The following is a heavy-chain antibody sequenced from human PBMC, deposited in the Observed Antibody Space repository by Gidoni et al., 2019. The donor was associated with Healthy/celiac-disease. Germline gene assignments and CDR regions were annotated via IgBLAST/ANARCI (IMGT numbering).Heavy chain of an antibody. Sequence: EVQLLESGGGLVQPGGSLRLSCAASGFTFSSYAMSWVRQAPGKGLEWVSAISGSGGSTYYADSVKGRFTISRDNSKNTLDLQMNSLRAEDTAVYYCAKDSSSQPDYFDYWGQGTLVTVSS. CDR2: ISGSGGST. D-gene: IGHD6-13*01. V-gene: IGHV3-23*01. CDR1: GFTFSSYA. J-gene: IGHJ4*02. CDR3: AKDSSSQPDYFDY.